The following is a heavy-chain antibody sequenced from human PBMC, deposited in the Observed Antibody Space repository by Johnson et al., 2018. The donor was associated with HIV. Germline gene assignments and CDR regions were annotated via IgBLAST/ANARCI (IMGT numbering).Heavy chain of an antibody. Sequence: EVQLVESGGGVVQPGRSLRLSCAASGFTFDDYAMHWVRQPPGKGLEWVSGISWNSGTSYYADSVRGRFTVSRDNSKNTLYLQMNSLRAEDTAVYYCARDSAYCGGDCHDAFDIWGQGTMVTVSS. CDR2: ISWNSGTS. V-gene: IGHV3-9*01. J-gene: IGHJ3*02. D-gene: IGHD2-21*02. CDR1: GFTFDDYA. CDR3: ARDSAYCGGDCHDAFDI.